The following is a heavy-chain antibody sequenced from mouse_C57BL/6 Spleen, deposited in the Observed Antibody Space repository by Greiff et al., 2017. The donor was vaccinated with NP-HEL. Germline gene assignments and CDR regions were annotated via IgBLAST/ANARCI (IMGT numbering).Heavy chain of an antibody. J-gene: IGHJ4*01. V-gene: IGHV3-1*01. Sequence: EVKLVESGPGMVKPSQSLSLTCTVTGYSITSGYDWHWIRHFPGNKLEWMGYISYSGSTNYNPSLKSRISITHDTSKNHFFLKLNSVTTEDTATYYCARDSSGYVGYAMDYWGQGTSVTVSS. CDR3: ARDSSGYVGYAMDY. CDR1: GYSITSGYD. CDR2: ISYSGST. D-gene: IGHD3-2*02.